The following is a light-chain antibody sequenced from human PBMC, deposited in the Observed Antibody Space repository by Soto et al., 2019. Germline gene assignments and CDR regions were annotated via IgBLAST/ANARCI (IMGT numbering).Light chain of an antibody. CDR1: QSVSTSY. V-gene: IGKV3-20*01. J-gene: IGKJ4*01. CDR3: QQYGSVPLT. Sequence: EIVLTQSPGTLSSSPGERATLSCRASQSVSTSYLDWYQQKPGQAPRLLIYGASSRATGIPDRFSGSGSGAAFTLTISRLEPEDFAVYYCQQYGSVPLTFGGGTKVEIK. CDR2: GAS.